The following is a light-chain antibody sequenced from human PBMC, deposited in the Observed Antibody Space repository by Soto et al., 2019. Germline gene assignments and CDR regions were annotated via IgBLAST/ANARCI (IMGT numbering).Light chain of an antibody. CDR2: DAA. V-gene: IGKV1-5*01. CDR1: QSISDS. J-gene: IGKJ1*01. CDR3: QDYSTVST. Sequence: DIPMTQSPSTLSASVGDRVTITCLASQSISDSLSWYQRKPGKAPKLLIFDAASLENVVPSSFSGSGSGTEFTPTISSLQPDDFATYYCQDYSTVSTFGHGTKVEI.